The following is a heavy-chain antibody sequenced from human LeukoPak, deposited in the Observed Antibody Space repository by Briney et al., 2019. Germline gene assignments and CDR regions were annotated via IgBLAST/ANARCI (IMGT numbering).Heavy chain of an antibody. CDR2: INPSGGST. J-gene: IGHJ5*02. D-gene: IGHD6-13*01. Sequence: ASVKVSCKASGYTFTSYYMHWVRQAPGQGLEWMGIINPSGGSTSYAQKFQGRVTMTRDTSTSTVYMELSSLRSEDTAVYYCARLVAAAGSYSLPDDGDYSGWFDPWGQGTLVTVSS. CDR1: GYTFTSYY. V-gene: IGHV1-46*01. CDR3: ARLVAAAGSYSLPDDGDYSGWFDP.